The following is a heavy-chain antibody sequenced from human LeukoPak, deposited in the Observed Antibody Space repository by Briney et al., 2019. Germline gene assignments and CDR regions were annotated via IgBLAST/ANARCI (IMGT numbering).Heavy chain of an antibody. CDR2: IYSGSNT. CDR3: ARECRNYDSSVYFGFDY. J-gene: IGHJ4*02. CDR1: GFTVSSNC. V-gene: IGHV3-53*01. Sequence: PGGSLRLSCAASGFTVSSNCMSWVRQAPGKGLEWVSVIYSGSNTYYADSVKGRFTISRDKSKSTLYLQMNSLRAEDTAVYYCARECRNYDSSVYFGFDYWGQGTLVTVSS. D-gene: IGHD3-22*01.